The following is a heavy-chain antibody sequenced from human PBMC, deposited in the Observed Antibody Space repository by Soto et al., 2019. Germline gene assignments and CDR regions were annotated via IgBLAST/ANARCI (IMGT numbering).Heavy chain of an antibody. J-gene: IGHJ6*02. V-gene: IGHV3-53*01. CDR3: ARYFVVVTASRYYYYGMDV. D-gene: IGHD2-21*02. CDR1: GFTFSTYA. CDR2: IYSGGST. Sequence: GGSLRLSCAASGFTFSTYAMSWVRQAPGKGLEWVSVIYSGGSTYYADSVKGRFTISRDNSKNTLYLQMNSLRAEDTAVYYCARYFVVVTASRYYYYGMDVWGQGTTVTVSS.